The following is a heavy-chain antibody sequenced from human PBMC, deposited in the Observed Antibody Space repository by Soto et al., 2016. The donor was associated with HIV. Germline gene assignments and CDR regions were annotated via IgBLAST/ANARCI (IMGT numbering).Heavy chain of an antibody. V-gene: IGHV1-18*01. CDR2: ISAYNGNT. Sequence: QVQLVQSGAEVKKPGASVKVSCKASGYTFTSYGISWVRQAPGQGLEWMGWISAYNGNTNYAQKFQGRVTMTRDTSISTAYMELSRLRSDDTAVYYCASNRGPWGGAFDIWGQGTMVTVSS. D-gene: IGHD7-27*01. CDR1: GYTFTSYG. J-gene: IGHJ3*02. CDR3: ASNRGPWGGAFDI.